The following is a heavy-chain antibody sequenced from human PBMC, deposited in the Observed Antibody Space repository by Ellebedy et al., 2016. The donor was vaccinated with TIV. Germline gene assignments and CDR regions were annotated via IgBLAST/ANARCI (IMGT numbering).Heavy chain of an antibody. CDR3: APSPSKMAAID. CDR2: ISSSSSTI. J-gene: IGHJ4*02. CDR1: GFTFSSYA. Sequence: GESLKISXAASGFTFSSYAMSWVRQAPGKGLEWVSYISSSSSTIYYADSVKGRFTISRDNAKNSLYLQINSLRDEDTAVYYCAPSPSKMAAIDWGQGTLVTVSS. V-gene: IGHV3-48*02. D-gene: IGHD5-24*01.